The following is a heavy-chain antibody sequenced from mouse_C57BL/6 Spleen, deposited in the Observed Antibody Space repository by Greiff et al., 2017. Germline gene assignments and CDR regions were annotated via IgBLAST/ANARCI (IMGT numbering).Heavy chain of an antibody. CDR3: VKAPSYDGPAMDY. Sequence: EVQGVESGGGLVQPGASLRLSCAASGFTFTDYYMSWVRQPPGKAPEWLALIRNKANGYTTEYTASVKGRFTISRDTSQNILYLQMNTLRAEDSATYCGVKAPSYDGPAMDYWGQGTSVTVAS. V-gene: IGHV7-4*01. CDR2: IRNKANGYTT. D-gene: IGHD2-3*01. J-gene: IGHJ4*01. CDR1: GFTFTDYY.